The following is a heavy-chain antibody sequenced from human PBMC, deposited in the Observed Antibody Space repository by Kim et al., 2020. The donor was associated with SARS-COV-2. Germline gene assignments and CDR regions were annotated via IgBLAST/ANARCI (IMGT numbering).Heavy chain of an antibody. J-gene: IGHJ4*02. CDR1: GGTFSSYA. CDR2: IIPIFGTA. D-gene: IGHD3-22*01. Sequence: SVKVSCKASGGTFSSYAISWVRQAPGQGLEWMGGIIPIFGTANYAQKFQGRVTITADESTSTAYMELSSLRSEDTAVYYCAREYYYDSSGYTHFDYWGQGTLVTVSS. CDR3: AREYYYDSSGYTHFDY. V-gene: IGHV1-69*13.